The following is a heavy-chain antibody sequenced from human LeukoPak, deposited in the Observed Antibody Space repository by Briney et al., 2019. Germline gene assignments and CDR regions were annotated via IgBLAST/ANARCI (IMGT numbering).Heavy chain of an antibody. V-gene: IGHV1-46*01. D-gene: IGHD4-11*01. J-gene: IGHJ4*02. CDR3: ARAYDYSNYFDY. CDR1: GGTFSSYA. CDR2: INPSGGST. Sequence: GASVKVSCKASGGTFSSYAISWVRQAPGQGLEWMGIINPSGGSTSYAQKFQGRVTMTRDTSTSTVYMELSSLRSEDTAVYYCARAYDYSNYFDYWGQGTLVTVSS.